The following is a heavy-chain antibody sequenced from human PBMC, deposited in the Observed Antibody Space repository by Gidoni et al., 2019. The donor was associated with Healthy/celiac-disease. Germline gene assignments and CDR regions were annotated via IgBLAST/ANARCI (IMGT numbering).Heavy chain of an antibody. CDR1: GFTFSSYE. D-gene: IGHD3-10*01. Sequence: EVQLVESGGGLVQPGGSLRLSCAASGFTFSSYEMNWVRQAPGKGLEWVSYISSSGSTIYYADSVKGRFTISRDNAKNSLYLQMNSLRAEDTAVYYCARAEPTMVRGEFDYWGQGTLVTVSS. J-gene: IGHJ4*02. V-gene: IGHV3-48*03. CDR2: ISSSGSTI. CDR3: ARAEPTMVRGEFDY.